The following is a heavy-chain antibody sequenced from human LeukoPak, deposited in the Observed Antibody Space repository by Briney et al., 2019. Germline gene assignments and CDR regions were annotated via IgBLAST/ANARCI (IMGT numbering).Heavy chain of an antibody. V-gene: IGHV3-33*01. Sequence: GRSLRLSCAASGFTFSNYGMHWVRQAPGKGLEWVAVIWYDGSNKNYAGSVKGRFTISRDNSQNTLYLQMNSLRAEDTAVYYCARDPASYGDYEVDYWGQGTLVTVSS. CDR3: ARDPASYGDYEVDY. CDR2: IWYDGSNK. D-gene: IGHD4-17*01. J-gene: IGHJ4*02. CDR1: GFTFSNYG.